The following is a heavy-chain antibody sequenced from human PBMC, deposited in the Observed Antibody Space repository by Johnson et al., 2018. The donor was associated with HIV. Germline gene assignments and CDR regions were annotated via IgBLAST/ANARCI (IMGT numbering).Heavy chain of an antibody. CDR2: ISSSGSTI. J-gene: IGHJ3*02. V-gene: IGHV3-11*04. CDR3: ARDICTGGVCYDAFDI. CDR1: GFTFFDYY. Sequence: QVQLVESGGGLVKPGGSLRLSCAAFGFTFFDYYMSWIRQAPGKGLEWVSYISSSGSTIYYADSVKGRFTISRDNAKNSLYLQMNSLRAEDTAVYYCARDICTGGVCYDAFDIWGQGTMVTVSS. D-gene: IGHD2-8*02.